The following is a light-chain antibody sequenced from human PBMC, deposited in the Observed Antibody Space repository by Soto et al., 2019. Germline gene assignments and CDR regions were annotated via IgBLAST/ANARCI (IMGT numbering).Light chain of an antibody. CDR2: GAS. Sequence: KQSPATLSVYPGARATLFCRASQRVRSSVAWYPPKPGPPPRLLIYGASSRATGSPDRFSGSGSGTDFTLTISRLEPEDFALYYCQQYSSSPLTFGVGAKLDI. J-gene: IGKJ4*01. CDR3: QQYSSSPLT. CDR1: QRVRSS. V-gene: IGKV3-20*01.